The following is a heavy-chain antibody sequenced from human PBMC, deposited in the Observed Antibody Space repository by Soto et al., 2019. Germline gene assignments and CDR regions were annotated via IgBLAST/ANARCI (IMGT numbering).Heavy chain of an antibody. D-gene: IGHD6-19*01. CDR3: ARGRDSSGWYLVGYFDY. CDR2: IYYSGST. CDR1: GGSISSYY. V-gene: IGHV4-59*01. Sequence: PSETLSLTCTVSGGSISSYYWSWIRQPPGKGLEWIGYIYYSGSTNYNPSPKSRVTISVDTSKNQFSLKLSSVTAADTAVYYCARGRDSSGWYLVGYFDYWGQGTLVTVSS. J-gene: IGHJ4*02.